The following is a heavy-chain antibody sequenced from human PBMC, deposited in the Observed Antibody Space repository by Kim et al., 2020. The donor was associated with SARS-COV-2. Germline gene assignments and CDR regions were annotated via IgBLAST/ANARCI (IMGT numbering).Heavy chain of an antibody. D-gene: IGHD3-9*01. CDR3: ARDNLRYFDWQRNYFDY. V-gene: IGHV3-48*02. J-gene: IGHJ4*02. Sequence: VKGRFTISRDNAKNSLYLQMNSLRDEDTAVYYCARDNLRYFDWQRNYFDYWGQGTLVTVSS.